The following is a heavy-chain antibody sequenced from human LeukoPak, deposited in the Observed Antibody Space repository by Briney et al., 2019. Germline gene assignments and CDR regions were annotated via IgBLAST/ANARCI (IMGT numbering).Heavy chain of an antibody. J-gene: IGHJ5*02. Sequence: ASVKVSCKASGYTFTGYYMHWVRQAPGQGLEWMGWINPNSGGTNYAQKFQGWVTMTRDTSISTAYMELSRLRSDDTAVYYCARDFCSGGSCYSEITWFDPWGQGTLVTVSS. V-gene: IGHV1-2*04. CDR3: ARDFCSGGSCYSEITWFDP. CDR2: INPNSGGT. D-gene: IGHD2-15*01. CDR1: GYTFTGYY.